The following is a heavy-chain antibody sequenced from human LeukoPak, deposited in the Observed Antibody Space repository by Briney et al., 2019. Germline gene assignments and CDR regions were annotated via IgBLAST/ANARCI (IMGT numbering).Heavy chain of an antibody. CDR1: GGSFSGYY. CDR2: INHSGST. J-gene: IGHJ4*02. Sequence: PSETLSLTCAVYGGSFSGYYWSWIRQPPGKGLEWIGEINHSGSTNYNPSRKSRVTISIDTSKNQFSLKLSSVTAADTAVYYCARCTIAVAGPFDYWGQGTLVTVSS. V-gene: IGHV4-34*01. D-gene: IGHD6-19*01. CDR3: ARCTIAVAGPFDY.